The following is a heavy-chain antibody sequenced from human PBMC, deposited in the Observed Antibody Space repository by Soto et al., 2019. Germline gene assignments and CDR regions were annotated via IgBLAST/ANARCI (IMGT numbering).Heavy chain of an antibody. CDR3: ARDLEYSSSTDLYGMDV. D-gene: IGHD6-6*01. V-gene: IGHV1-18*01. Sequence: ASVKVSCKASGYTFTSYGISWVRQAPGQGLEWMGWISAYNGNTNYAQKLQGRVTMTTDTSTSTAYMELRSLRSDDTAVYYCARDLEYSSSTDLYGMDVWGQGTTVTVSS. CDR2: ISAYNGNT. J-gene: IGHJ6*02. CDR1: GYTFTSYG.